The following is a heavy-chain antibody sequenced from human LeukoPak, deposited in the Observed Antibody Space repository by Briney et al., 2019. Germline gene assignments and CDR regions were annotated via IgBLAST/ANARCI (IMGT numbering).Heavy chain of an antibody. V-gene: IGHV1-3*01. Sequence: GASVKVSCKASGYTFTSYAMHWVRQAPGQRLEWMGWINAGNGNTKYSQKFQGRVTITRDTSASTAYMELSSLRSEDTAVYYCAREESEEVPSYYFDYWGQGTLVTVSS. D-gene: IGHD2-2*01. CDR3: AREESEEVPSYYFDY. CDR2: INAGNGNT. J-gene: IGHJ4*02. CDR1: GYTFTSYA.